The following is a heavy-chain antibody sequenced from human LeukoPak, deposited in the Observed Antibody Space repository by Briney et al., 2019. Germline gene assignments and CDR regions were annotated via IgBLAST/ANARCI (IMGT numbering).Heavy chain of an antibody. D-gene: IGHD3-3*02. V-gene: IGHV4-4*07. CDR3: ARDPNAISNWFDP. CDR2: IYTSGRT. J-gene: IGHJ5*02. CDR1: GGSISSYY. Sequence: PSETLSLTCTVSGGSISSYYWSWIRQPAGKGLELIGRIYTSGRTNYNPSLKGRVTMSVATSKNQFSLKLSSVTAADTAVYYCARDPNAISNWFDPWGQGTLVTVSS.